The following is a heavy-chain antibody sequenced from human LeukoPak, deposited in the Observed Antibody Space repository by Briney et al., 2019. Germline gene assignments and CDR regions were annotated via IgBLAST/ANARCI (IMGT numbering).Heavy chain of an antibody. CDR3: ARASGYYYEDGMDV. Sequence: GASVKVSCKASGYTFTSYGISWVRQAPGQGLEWMGWISAYNGNTNYAQKFQGWVTMTRDTSISTAYMELSRLRSDDTAVYYCARASGYYYEDGMDVWGQGTTVTVSS. CDR1: GYTFTSYG. D-gene: IGHD3-22*01. V-gene: IGHV1-18*01. CDR2: ISAYNGNT. J-gene: IGHJ6*02.